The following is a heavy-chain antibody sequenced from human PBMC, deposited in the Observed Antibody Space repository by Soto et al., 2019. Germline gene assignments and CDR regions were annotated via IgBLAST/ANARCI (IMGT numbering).Heavy chain of an antibody. V-gene: IGHV3-30-3*01. CDR1: GFTFSSYA. J-gene: IGHJ4*02. CDR2: ISYDGSNK. D-gene: IGHD2-2*02. Sequence: QVQLLESGGGVVQPGRSLRLSCAASGFTFSSYAMHWVRQAPGKGLEWVAVISYDGSNKYYADSVKGRFTISRDNSKNTLYLQMNSLRAEDTAVYYCARLGWGDCSSTSCYTAADYWGQGTLVTVSS. CDR3: ARLGWGDCSSTSCYTAADY.